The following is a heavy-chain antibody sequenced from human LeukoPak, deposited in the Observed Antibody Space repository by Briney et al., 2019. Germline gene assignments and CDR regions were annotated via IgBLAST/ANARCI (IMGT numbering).Heavy chain of an antibody. Sequence: GGSLTLAWAASGFTFTSYAMSWVRQAPGKGLAWVSTISGSGDTSYYADSVKGRFTISRDNSKNTLYLQMNSLRAEDTAIYYCAKESPDFDYWGQGTLVTVSS. CDR2: ISGSGDTS. J-gene: IGHJ4*02. CDR1: GFTFTSYA. CDR3: AKESPDFDY. V-gene: IGHV3-23*01.